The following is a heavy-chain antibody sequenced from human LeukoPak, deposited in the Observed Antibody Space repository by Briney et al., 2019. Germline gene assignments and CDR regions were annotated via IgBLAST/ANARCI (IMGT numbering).Heavy chain of an antibody. CDR3: ARALWFGEFLFDY. CDR2: ISGSGGST. CDR1: GFPFNAYW. D-gene: IGHD3-10*01. V-gene: IGHV3-23*01. J-gene: IGHJ4*02. Sequence: PGGSLRLSCAASGFPFNAYWMTWVRQAPGKGLEWVSGISGSGGSTYYADFVKGRFTISRDNSKNTLYLQMNSLRAEDTAVYYCARALWFGEFLFDYWGQGTLVTVSS.